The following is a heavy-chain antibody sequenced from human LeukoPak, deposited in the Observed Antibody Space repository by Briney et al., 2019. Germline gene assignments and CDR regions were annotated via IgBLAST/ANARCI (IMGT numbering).Heavy chain of an antibody. CDR2: ISYIGST. J-gene: IGHJ3*02. V-gene: IGHV4-59*11. CDR3: ARDLVTVTKGFDI. CDR1: AGSFSRHY. Sequence: SETLSLTCAGSAGSFSRHYGTWIRQPPGKGLEWIGYISYIGSTNYNPYHKSRVTISIDTSKNQFSLKLSSVTAADTAVYYCARDLVTVTKGFDIWGQGTMVSVSS. D-gene: IGHD4-17*01.